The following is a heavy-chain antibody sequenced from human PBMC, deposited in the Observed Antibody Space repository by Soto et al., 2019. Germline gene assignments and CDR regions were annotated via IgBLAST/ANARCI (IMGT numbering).Heavy chain of an antibody. CDR2: IKQDGSEK. CDR3: ARAGRAAAGTFYLDY. Sequence: EVQLVESGGGLVQPGGSLRLSCAASGFTFSSYWMSWVRQAPGKGLEWVANIKQDGSEKYYVDSVKGRFTISRDNAKNSLYLQMNSLRAEDTAVYYCARAGRAAAGTFYLDYWGQGTLVTVSS. D-gene: IGHD6-13*01. CDR1: GFTFSSYW. J-gene: IGHJ4*02. V-gene: IGHV3-7*01.